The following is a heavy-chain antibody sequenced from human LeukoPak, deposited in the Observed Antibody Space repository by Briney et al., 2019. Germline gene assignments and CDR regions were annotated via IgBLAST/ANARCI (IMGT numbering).Heavy chain of an antibody. V-gene: IGHV3-9*01. D-gene: IGHD5-12*01. CDR1: GFTFDDYA. J-gene: IGHJ2*01. CDR3: AKDIVATLDWYFDL. CDR2: ISWNSGSI. Sequence: GGSLGLSCAASGFTFDDYAMHWVRQAPGKGLEWVSGISWNSGSIGYADSVKGRFTISRDNAKNSLYLQMNSLRAEDTALYYCAKDIVATLDWYFDLWGRGTLVTVSS.